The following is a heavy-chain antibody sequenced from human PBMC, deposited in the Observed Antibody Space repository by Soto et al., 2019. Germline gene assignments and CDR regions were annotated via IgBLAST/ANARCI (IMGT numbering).Heavy chain of an antibody. J-gene: IGHJ4*02. Sequence: GGSLRLSCGASGFIFSSALMSWVRQAPGRGLEYVGRIKSRRNGGTADYASPVKGRFTISRDDSKNTLYLQINRLETEDTGVYYCTTDLFRDRARHNDYWGQGTLVTVSS. CDR1: GFIFSSAL. D-gene: IGHD2-21*01. CDR2: IKSRRNGGTA. CDR3: TTDLFRDRARHNDY. V-gene: IGHV3-15*01.